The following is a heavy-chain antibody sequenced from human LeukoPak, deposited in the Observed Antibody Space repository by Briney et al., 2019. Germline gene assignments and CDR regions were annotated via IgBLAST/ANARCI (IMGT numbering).Heavy chain of an antibody. CDR2: MNPNSGNT. Sequence: GASVKVSCKASGYTFTSYDINWVRQATGQGLEWMGWMNPNSGNTGYAQKFQGRVTMTRNTSISTAYMELSSLRSEDTAVYYCARDIVATDDAFDIWGQGTMVTVSS. CDR1: GYTFTSYD. V-gene: IGHV1-8*01. D-gene: IGHD5-12*01. CDR3: ARDIVATDDAFDI. J-gene: IGHJ3*02.